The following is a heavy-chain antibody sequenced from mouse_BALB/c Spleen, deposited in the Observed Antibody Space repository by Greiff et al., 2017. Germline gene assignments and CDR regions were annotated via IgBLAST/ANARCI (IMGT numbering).Heavy chain of an antibody. CDR2: ISTYYGDA. V-gene: IGHV1S137*01. J-gene: IGHJ4*01. Sequence: QVQLQQSGAELVRPGVSVKISCKGSGYTFTDYAMHWVKQSHAKSLEWIGVISTYYGDASYNQKFKGKATMTVDKSSSTAYMELARLTSEDSAIYYCARGAYYGYEDYAMDYWGQGTSVTVSS. CDR1: GYTFTDYA. D-gene: IGHD2-2*01. CDR3: ARGAYYGYEDYAMDY.